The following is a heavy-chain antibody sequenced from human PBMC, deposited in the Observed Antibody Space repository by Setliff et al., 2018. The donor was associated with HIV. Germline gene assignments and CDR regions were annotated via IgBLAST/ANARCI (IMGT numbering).Heavy chain of an antibody. CDR1: GYTFSNYG. V-gene: IGHV1-18*01. Sequence: ASVKVSCKASGYTFSNYGISWVRQAPGQGLEWMGWISAYNGNTNYAQKLQGRVTMTTVTSTSTAYMELRSLRSDDTAVYYCARLSIPAYYYMDVWGKGTTVTVSS. CDR2: ISAYNGNT. D-gene: IGHD2-21*01. J-gene: IGHJ6*03. CDR3: ARLSIPAYYYMDV.